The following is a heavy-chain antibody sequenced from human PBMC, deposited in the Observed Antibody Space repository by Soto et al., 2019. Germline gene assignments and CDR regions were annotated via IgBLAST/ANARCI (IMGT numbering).Heavy chain of an antibody. Sequence: EVHLLESGGALVQPGGSLRLSCAASRFTFGNYAMSWVRQAPGKGLEWVSTISGSGDRTYYADSVKGRFTISRDNSKNTLYLQMISLRAEDTALYYCAKDAHASGYLTDYWGQGTLVTVSS. CDR1: RFTFGNYA. CDR3: AKDAHASGYLTDY. D-gene: IGHD3-22*01. CDR2: ISGSGDRT. J-gene: IGHJ4*02. V-gene: IGHV3-23*01.